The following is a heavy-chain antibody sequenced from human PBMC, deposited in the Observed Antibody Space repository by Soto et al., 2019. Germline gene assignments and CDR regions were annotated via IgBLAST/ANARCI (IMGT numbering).Heavy chain of an antibody. CDR3: ARDRYSYGYYFDY. CDR1: GGSISSYY. J-gene: IGHJ4*02. V-gene: IGHV4-59*01. D-gene: IGHD5-18*01. CDR2: IYYSGST. Sequence: SETLSLTCTVSGGSISSYYWSWIRQPPGKGLEWIGYIYYSGSTNYNPSLKSRVTISVDTSKNQFSLKLSSVTAADTAVYYCARDRYSYGYYFDYWGQGTLVTVSS.